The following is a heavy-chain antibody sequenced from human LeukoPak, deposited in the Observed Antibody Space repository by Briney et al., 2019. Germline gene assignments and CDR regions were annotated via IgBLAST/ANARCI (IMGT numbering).Heavy chain of an antibody. CDR2: IIPIFGTA. D-gene: IGHD5-12*01. J-gene: IGHJ6*03. Sequence: SVKVSCKASGGTFSSYAISWVRQAPGQGLEWMGGIIPIFGTANYAQKFQGRVTITTDESTSTAYMELSSLRSEDTAVYYCARDGYSGYDSSPYYYMDVWGKGTTVTVSS. CDR1: GGTFSSYA. CDR3: ARDGYSGYDSSPYYYMDV. V-gene: IGHV1-69*05.